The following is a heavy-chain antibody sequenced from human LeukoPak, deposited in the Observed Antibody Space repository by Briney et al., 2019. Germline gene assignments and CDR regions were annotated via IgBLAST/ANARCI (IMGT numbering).Heavy chain of an antibody. CDR1: GYTFTSYG. V-gene: IGHV1-18*01. CDR2: ISAYNGNT. Sequence: GASVKVSCKASGYTFTSYGISWVRQAPGQGPEWMGWISAYNGNTNYAQKLQGRVTMTTDTSTSTAYMELRSLRSDDTAVHYCARDRGSYCGGDCHFDYWGQGTLVTVSS. CDR3: ARDRGSYCGGDCHFDY. J-gene: IGHJ4*02. D-gene: IGHD2-21*02.